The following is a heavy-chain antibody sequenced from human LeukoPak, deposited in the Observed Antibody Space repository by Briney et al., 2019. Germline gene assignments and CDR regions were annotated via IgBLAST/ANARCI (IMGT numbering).Heavy chain of an antibody. J-gene: IGHJ6*03. CDR1: GGSISSRNW. D-gene: IGHD4-23*01. Sequence: SETLSLTCAISGGSISSRNWWSWVRQPPGKGLEWIGEIYHSGSTNYNPSLKSRVSISIDTSKNQFSLKLSSVTAADTAVYYCARTRGGVVTRVRNYYYYYMDVWGKGTTVTISS. V-gene: IGHV4-4*02. CDR3: ARTRGGVVTRVRNYYYYYMDV. CDR2: IYHSGST.